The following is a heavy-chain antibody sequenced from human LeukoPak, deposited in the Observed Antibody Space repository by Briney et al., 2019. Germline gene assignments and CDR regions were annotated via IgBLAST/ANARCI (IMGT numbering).Heavy chain of an antibody. J-gene: IGHJ5*02. CDR1: GHTFTSYY. CDR2: INPSGGST. D-gene: IGHD1-26*01. Sequence: GASVKVSCKASGHTFTSYYMHWVRQAPGQGLEWMGIINPSGGSTSYAQKFQGRVTMTRDTSTSTVYMELSSLRSEDTAVYYCARQSYRGSYLLYWFDPWGQGTLVTVSS. CDR3: ARQSYRGSYLLYWFDP. V-gene: IGHV1-46*01.